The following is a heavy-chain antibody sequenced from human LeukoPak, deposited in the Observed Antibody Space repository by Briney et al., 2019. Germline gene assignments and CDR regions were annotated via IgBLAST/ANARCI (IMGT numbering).Heavy chain of an antibody. D-gene: IGHD5-24*01. CDR2: IYSGGST. Sequence: GGSLRLSCAASGFTVSSNYMSWVRQAPGKGLEWVSVIYSGGSTYYADSVKGRFTISRDNSKNSLYLQMNSLRAEDTAVYYCAGGRWLQSDAFDIWGQGTMVTVSS. CDR3: AGGRWLQSDAFDI. CDR1: GFTVSSNY. J-gene: IGHJ3*02. V-gene: IGHV3-53*01.